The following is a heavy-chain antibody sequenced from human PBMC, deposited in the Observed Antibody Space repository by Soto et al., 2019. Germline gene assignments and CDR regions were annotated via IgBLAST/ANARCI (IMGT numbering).Heavy chain of an antibody. CDR3: AKGSTMIVVALPDY. J-gene: IGHJ4*02. CDR2: ISYDGSNK. Sequence: PGGSLRLSCAASGFTFSSYGMHWVRQAPGKGLEWVAVISYDGSNKYYADSVKGRFTISRDNSKNTLYLQMNGLRAEDTAVYYCAKGSTMIVVALPDYWGQGTLVTVSS. CDR1: GFTFSSYG. D-gene: IGHD3-22*01. V-gene: IGHV3-30*18.